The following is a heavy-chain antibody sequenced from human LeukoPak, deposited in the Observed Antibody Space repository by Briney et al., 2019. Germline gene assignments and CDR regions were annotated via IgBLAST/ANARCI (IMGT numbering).Heavy chain of an antibody. J-gene: IGHJ4*02. Sequence: GGSLRLSCAASGFTFSSYSMNWVRQAPGEGLEWVSSISSSSSYIYYADSVKGRFTISRDNAKNSLYLQMNSLRAEDTAVYYCAREGGGSYWGFDYWGQGTLVTVSS. CDR1: GFTFSSYS. V-gene: IGHV3-21*01. D-gene: IGHD1-26*01. CDR2: ISSSSSYI. CDR3: AREGGGSYWGFDY.